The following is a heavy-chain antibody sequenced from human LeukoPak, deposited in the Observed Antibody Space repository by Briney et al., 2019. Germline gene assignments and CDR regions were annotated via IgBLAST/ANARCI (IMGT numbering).Heavy chain of an antibody. Sequence: PGGSLRLSCAASGFTVSSNYMSWVRRAPGKGLEWVSVIYSGGSTYYADSVKGRFTISRDNSKNTLYLQMNSLRAEDTAVYYCARGYCSGGSCYYFDYWGQGTLVTVSS. V-gene: IGHV3-53*01. CDR2: IYSGGST. D-gene: IGHD2-15*01. CDR1: GFTVSSNY. J-gene: IGHJ4*02. CDR3: ARGYCSGGSCYYFDY.